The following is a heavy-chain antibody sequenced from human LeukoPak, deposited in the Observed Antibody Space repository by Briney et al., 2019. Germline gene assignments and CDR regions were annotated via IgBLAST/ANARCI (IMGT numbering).Heavy chain of an antibody. CDR3: ARGPPYCSSTSCRKTKSYGMDV. CDR1: GYTSTSYD. D-gene: IGHD2-2*01. CDR2: MNPNSGNT. J-gene: IGHJ6*02. V-gene: IGHV1-8*01. Sequence: ASVKVSCKASGYTSTSYDINWVRQATGQGLEWMGWMNPNSGNTGYAQKFQGRVTMTRNTSISTAYMELSSLRSEDTAVYYCARGPPYCSSTSCRKTKSYGMDVWGQGTTVTVSS.